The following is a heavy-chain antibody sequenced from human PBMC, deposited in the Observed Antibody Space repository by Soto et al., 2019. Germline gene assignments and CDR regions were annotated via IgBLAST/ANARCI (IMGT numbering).Heavy chain of an antibody. Sequence: GPTLVNPSQTLTLTCTFSGFSLKSSGVGVAWIRQPPGKALEWLALVYWSDEKRYSPSLKNRLTITKDTSKNEVVLTMTNMDPLDTYTDYSAHAEYYFATGTYYNVSWFDPWGRGNLVTVTS. CDR3: AHAEYYFATGTYYNVSWFDP. CDR2: VYWSDEK. J-gene: IGHJ5*02. CDR1: GFSLKSSGVG. V-gene: IGHV2-5*01. D-gene: IGHD3-10*01.